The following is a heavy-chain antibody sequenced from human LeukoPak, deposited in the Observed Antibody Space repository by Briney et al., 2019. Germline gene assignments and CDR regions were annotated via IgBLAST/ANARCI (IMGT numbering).Heavy chain of an antibody. V-gene: IGHV3-23*01. J-gene: IGHJ4*02. D-gene: IGHD1-26*01. CDR1: GFTFSSYA. Sequence: GGSLRLSCAASGFTFSSYAMGWVRQAPGKGLEWVSTISDSGRNTYYADSVKGRFTISRDNAKNTLYLQMNSLRAEDTAVYYCARPRGSGSYYDYGYWGQGTLVTVSS. CDR3: ARPRGSGSYYDYGY. CDR2: ISDSGRNT.